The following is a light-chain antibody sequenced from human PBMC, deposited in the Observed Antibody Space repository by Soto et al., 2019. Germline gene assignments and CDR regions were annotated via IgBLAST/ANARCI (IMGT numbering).Light chain of an antibody. CDR2: DAS. CDR1: QSVSNY. CDR3: QQYGYSAT. Sequence: EIVLTQSPATLSLSPGERATLSCRASQSVSNYLAWYQHKPGQAPRLLIYDASNRATGIPARFSGSGSGTDFTLTISRLEPEDFAVYYCQQYGYSATFGGGTKVDIK. V-gene: IGKV3-11*01. J-gene: IGKJ4*01.